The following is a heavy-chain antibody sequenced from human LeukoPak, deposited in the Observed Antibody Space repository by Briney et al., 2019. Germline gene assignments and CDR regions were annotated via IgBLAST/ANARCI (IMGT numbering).Heavy chain of an antibody. CDR2: ISSTSSYI. CDR1: GFSFNSYS. D-gene: IGHD1-1*01. J-gene: IGHJ4*02. CDR3: AGKGNWNYDY. V-gene: IGHV3-21*01. Sequence: PGGSLRLSCTASGFSFNSYSMNWVRQAPGKGLEWVSSISSTSSYIHYADSVKGRFTISRDNAWNSLYLQMNSLRVEDTAVYYCAGKGNWNYDYWGQGTLVTVSS.